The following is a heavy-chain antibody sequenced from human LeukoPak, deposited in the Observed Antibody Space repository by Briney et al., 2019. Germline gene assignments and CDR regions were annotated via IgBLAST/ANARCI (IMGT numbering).Heavy chain of an antibody. CDR1: GGSISSHY. Sequence: SETLSLTCSVSGGSISSHYWSWIRQPPGKGLEWMGYIYYSGSTKYNPSLKSRVTISLDTSKNQFSLKLSSVTAADTAVYYCARGGITVTPGLLWFDPWGQGTLVTVSS. D-gene: IGHD4-17*01. J-gene: IGHJ5*02. CDR2: IYYSGST. V-gene: IGHV4-59*11. CDR3: ARGGITVTPGLLWFDP.